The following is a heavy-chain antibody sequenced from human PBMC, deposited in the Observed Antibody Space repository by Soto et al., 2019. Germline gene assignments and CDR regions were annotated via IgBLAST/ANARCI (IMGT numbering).Heavy chain of an antibody. J-gene: IGHJ5*02. V-gene: IGHV1-69*02. Sequence: QVQLVQSGAEVKKPGSSVKVSCKASGGTFSSYTISWVRQAPGQGLEWMGRIIPILGIANYAQKFQGRVTITADKSTSTAYMELSSLRSEDTAVYYCARAGLRAAAGTQPVPSNWFDPWGQGTLVTVSS. CDR1: GGTFSSYT. D-gene: IGHD6-13*01. CDR2: IIPILGIA. CDR3: ARAGLRAAAGTQPVPSNWFDP.